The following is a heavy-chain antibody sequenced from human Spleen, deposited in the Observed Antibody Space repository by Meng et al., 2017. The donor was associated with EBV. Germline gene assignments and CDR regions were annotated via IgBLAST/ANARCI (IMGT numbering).Heavy chain of an antibody. J-gene: IGHJ5*02. V-gene: IGHV4-4*02. CDR2: IYPGGST. CDR1: GGSIRSSNW. D-gene: IGHD5-12*01. CDR3: ARVDPTSSKLFDP. Sequence: QVQLQGAGPGLVKPSGTLSLTCAVSGGSIRSSNWWSWVRPPPGKGLEWIGEIYPGGSTNYNPSLKSRVTISLDKSKNHFSLRLNSVTAADTAMYFCARVDPTSSKLFDPWGQGTLVTVSS.